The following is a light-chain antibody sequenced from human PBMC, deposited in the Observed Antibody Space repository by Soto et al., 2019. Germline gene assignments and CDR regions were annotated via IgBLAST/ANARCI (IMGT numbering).Light chain of an antibody. V-gene: IGKV1-39*01. Sequence: DFPMTQSPSSLSASVGDTITITCRASRTINTYLNWFQQKPGEPPRLLIYGASTLHDGVPSRFSGSGSGADFTLTISGLQPEDFASYHCQQTYSDISFGGRTKV. CDR3: QQTYSDIS. CDR1: RTINTY. J-gene: IGKJ4*01. CDR2: GAS.